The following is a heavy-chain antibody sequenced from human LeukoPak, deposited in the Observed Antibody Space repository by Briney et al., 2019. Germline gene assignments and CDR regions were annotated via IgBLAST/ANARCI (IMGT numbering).Heavy chain of an antibody. CDR1: GGSISSGDYY. Sequence: SQTLSLTCTVSGGSISSGDYYWSWIRQPPGKGLEWIGYIYYSGSTYYNPSLKSRITISVDTSKNQFSLELSSVTAADTAVYYCAREKAVYGSGSYLFWGRGTLVTVSS. CDR3: AREKAVYGSGSYLF. V-gene: IGHV4-30-4*01. CDR2: IYYSGST. J-gene: IGHJ4*02. D-gene: IGHD3-10*01.